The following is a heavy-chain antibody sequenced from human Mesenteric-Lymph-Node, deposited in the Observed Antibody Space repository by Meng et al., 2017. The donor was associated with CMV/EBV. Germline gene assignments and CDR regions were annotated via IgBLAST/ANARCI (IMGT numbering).Heavy chain of an antibody. CDR1: GFTFNTYA. D-gene: IGHD3-3*01. J-gene: IGHJ6*02. Sequence: GESLKISCAASGFTFNTYAMYWVRQAPGGGLEWMAIVSYDGSNEFYADSVKGRFTVSRDNSKNTLYLQMHSLRPEDTAVYYCARDRLYYDFWSGYYNYYYYYGMDVWGQGTTVTVSS. CDR3: ARDRLYYDFWSGYYNYYYYYGMDV. CDR2: VSYDGSNE. V-gene: IGHV3-30-3*01.